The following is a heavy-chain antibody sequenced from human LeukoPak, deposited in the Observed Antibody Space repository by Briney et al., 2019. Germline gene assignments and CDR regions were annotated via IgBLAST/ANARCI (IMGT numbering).Heavy chain of an antibody. CDR2: IYYSGST. CDR1: GGSISSYY. D-gene: IGHD3-3*01. V-gene: IGHV4-59*01. Sequence: NASETLSLTCTVSGGSISSYYWGWIRQPPGKGLEWIGYIYYSGSTNYNPSLKSRVTISVDTSKNQFSLKLSSVTAADTAVYYCARVRTDFWSGYYVDYWGQGTLVTVSS. CDR3: ARVRTDFWSGYYVDY. J-gene: IGHJ4*02.